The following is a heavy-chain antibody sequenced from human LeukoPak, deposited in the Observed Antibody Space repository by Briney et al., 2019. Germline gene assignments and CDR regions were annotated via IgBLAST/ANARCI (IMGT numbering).Heavy chain of an antibody. D-gene: IGHD3-22*01. Sequence: GGSLRLSCAASGFTFSNAWMSWVRQAPGKGLEWVGRIKSKTDGGTTDYAAPVKGRFTISRDDSKNTLYLQMNSLKTEDTAVYYCTTGYRSGYYFFFDYWGQGTLVTVSS. CDR2: IKSKTDGGTT. CDR3: TTGYRSGYYFFFDY. J-gene: IGHJ4*02. CDR1: GFTFSNAW. V-gene: IGHV3-15*01.